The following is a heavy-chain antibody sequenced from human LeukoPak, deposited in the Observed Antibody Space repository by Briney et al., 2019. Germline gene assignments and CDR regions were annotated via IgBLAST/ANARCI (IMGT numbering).Heavy chain of an antibody. CDR3: ARYSGVDAFDI. CDR1: GFTFSSYS. J-gene: IGHJ3*02. Sequence: PGGSLRLSCAASGFTFSSYSMNWVRQAPGKGLEWVSYISSSSSTIYYADSVKGRFTISRDNAKNSLYLQMNSLRAEDTAVYYCARYSGVDAFDIWGQGTMVTVSS. V-gene: IGHV3-48*04. CDR2: ISSSSSTI. D-gene: IGHD1-26*01.